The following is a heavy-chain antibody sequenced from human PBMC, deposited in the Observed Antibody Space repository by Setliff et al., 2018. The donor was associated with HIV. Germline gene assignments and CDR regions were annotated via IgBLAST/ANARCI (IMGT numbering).Heavy chain of an antibody. Sequence: SVKVSCKSSGYSFGSYGINWVRQAPGQGLEWMGWISPYSGQTTYAQKFQGRVTMTADTSTNTVHMELRSLRSDDTAVYYCASCGSDYYMDVWGRGTTVTVSS. CDR2: ISPYSGQT. D-gene: IGHD5-12*01. J-gene: IGHJ6*03. CDR1: GYSFGSYG. CDR3: ASCGSDYYMDV. V-gene: IGHV1-18*01.